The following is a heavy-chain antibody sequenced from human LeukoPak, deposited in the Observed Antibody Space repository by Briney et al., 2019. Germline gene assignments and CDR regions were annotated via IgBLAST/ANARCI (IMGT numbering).Heavy chain of an antibody. D-gene: IGHD3-9*01. J-gene: IGHJ4*02. CDR2: ISSSSSYI. CDR3: ARARDFDWLSEFDY. Sequence: GGSLTLSCAASGFTFSSYSMNWGRQAPGKGLEWVSSISSSSSYIYLAESVKGRFNISRDNAKNSLYLQMHSLRAEDTAVYYCARARDFDWLSEFDYWGQGTLVTVSS. V-gene: IGHV3-21*01. CDR1: GFTFSSYS.